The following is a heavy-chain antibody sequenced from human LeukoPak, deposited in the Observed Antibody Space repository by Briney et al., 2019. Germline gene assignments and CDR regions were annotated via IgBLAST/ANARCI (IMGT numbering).Heavy chain of an antibody. J-gene: IGHJ3*02. V-gene: IGHV4-4*07. D-gene: IGHD3-9*01. CDR2: IYTSGST. CDR1: GGSISSYY. CDR3: ARGLLRYFDWLLIDAFDI. Sequence: SETLSLTCTVSGGSISSYYWSWIRQPAGKGLEWIGRIYTSGSTNYNPSLKSRVTMSVDTSKNQFSLKLSSVTAADTAVYYCARGLLRYFDWLLIDAFDIWGQGTMVTVSS.